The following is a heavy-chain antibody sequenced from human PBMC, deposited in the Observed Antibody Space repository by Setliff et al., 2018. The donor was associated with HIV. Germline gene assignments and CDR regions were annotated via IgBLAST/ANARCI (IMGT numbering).Heavy chain of an antibody. CDR1: GFTVNSGA. Sequence: GGSLRLSCAGSGFTVNSGAMSWVRQAPGKGLEWVSTLSGSSGSTYSADSVKGRFTISRDDSKNTLYLQMGSLRTEDTAVYYCARGDHDYVWGSLNSWGQGTLVTVSS. D-gene: IGHD3-16*01. V-gene: IGHV3-23*01. J-gene: IGHJ4*02. CDR2: LSGSSGST. CDR3: ARGDHDYVWGSLNS.